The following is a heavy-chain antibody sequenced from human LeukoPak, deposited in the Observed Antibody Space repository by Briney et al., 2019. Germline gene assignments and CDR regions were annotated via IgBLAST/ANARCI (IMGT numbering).Heavy chain of an antibody. V-gene: IGHV4-59*01. J-gene: IGHJ3*02. CDR2: IYYSGST. CDR1: GGSISSYY. D-gene: IGHD1-26*01. CDR3: AREGGSYYLDAFDI. Sequence: SETLSLTCTVSGGSISSYYWSWIRQPPGKGLEWIGYIYYSGSTNYNPSLKSRVTISVDTSKNQFSLKLSSVTAADTAVYYCAREGGSYYLDAFDIWGQGTMVTISS.